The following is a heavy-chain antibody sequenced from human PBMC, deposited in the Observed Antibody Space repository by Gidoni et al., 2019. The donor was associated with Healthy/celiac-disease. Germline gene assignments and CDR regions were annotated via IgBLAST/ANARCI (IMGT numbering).Heavy chain of an antibody. J-gene: IGHJ6*02. CDR3: ARDLYEVVIADYYYYYGMDV. CDR1: GYTFNSYY. CDR2: INPSGGST. Sequence: QVQLVQSGAEVKKPGASVKVSCKASGYTFNSYYMHWVRQAPGQGLEWMGIINPSGGSTSYAQKFQGRVTMTRDTSTSTVYMELSSLRSEDTAVYYCARDLYEVVIADYYYYYGMDVWGQGTTVTVSS. V-gene: IGHV1-46*02. D-gene: IGHD2-21*01.